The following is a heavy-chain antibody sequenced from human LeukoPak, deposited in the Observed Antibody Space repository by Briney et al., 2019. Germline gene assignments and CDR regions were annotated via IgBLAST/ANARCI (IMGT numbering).Heavy chain of an antibody. CDR2: ISGSGGST. V-gene: IGHV3-23*01. Sequence: GGSLRLSCAASGFTVSSNYMSWVRQAPGKGLEWVSAISGSGGSTYYADSVKGRFTISRDNSKNTLYLQMNSLRAEDTAVYYCAHSVLVVEPYYFDYWAREPWSPSPQ. D-gene: IGHD5/OR15-5a*01. J-gene: IGHJ4*02. CDR3: AHSVLVVEPYYFDY. CDR1: GFTVSSNY.